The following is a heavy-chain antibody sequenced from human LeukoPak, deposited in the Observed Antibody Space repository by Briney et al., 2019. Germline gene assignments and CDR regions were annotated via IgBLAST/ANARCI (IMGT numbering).Heavy chain of an antibody. CDR3: ARERDDYGDYYFDY. CDR2: IYSGGST. V-gene: IGHV3-53*01. J-gene: IGHJ4*02. D-gene: IGHD4-17*01. CDR1: RFTVSSKY. Sequence: PGGSLRLSCAASRFTVSSKYMSWVRQAPGKGLEWDSVIYSGGSTYYADSVKGRFTISRDNSKNTLYLQMNSLRAEGTAVDYCARERDDYGDYYFDYWGQGTLVTVSS.